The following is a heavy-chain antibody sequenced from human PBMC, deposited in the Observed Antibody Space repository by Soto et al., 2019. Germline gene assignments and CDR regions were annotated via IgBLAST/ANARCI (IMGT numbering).Heavy chain of an antibody. CDR2: IKQDGSEK. J-gene: IGHJ4*02. Sequence: EVQLVESGGGLVQPGGSLRLTCAASGFTFSSDWMSWVRQAPGKGLEWVANIKQDGSEKYYVDSVKGRFTISRDNAKKSLYLQMNSLRAEDTAVYYCERDENVLLWFGELFYFDYWGQGNLVNVSS. D-gene: IGHD3-10*01. CDR1: GFTFSSDW. V-gene: IGHV3-7*01. CDR3: ERDENVLLWFGELFYFDY.